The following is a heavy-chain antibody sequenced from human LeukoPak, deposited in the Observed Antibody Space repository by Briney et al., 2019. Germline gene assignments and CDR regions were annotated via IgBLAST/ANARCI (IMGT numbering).Heavy chain of an antibody. D-gene: IGHD6-13*01. Sequence: SETLSLTCTVSGGSISSSSYYWGWIRQPPGKGLEWIGSMYYSGITYNNPSLRSRVTISVDTSKNQFSLKLSSVTAADSAVYYCATSRSGAGTHQYYGLDVWGQGTTVTVSS. J-gene: IGHJ6*02. CDR2: MYYSGIT. CDR3: ATSRSGAGTHQYYGLDV. V-gene: IGHV4-39*07. CDR1: GGSISSSSYY.